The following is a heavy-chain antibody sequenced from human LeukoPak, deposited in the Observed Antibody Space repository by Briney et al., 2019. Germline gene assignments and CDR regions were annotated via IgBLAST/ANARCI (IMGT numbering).Heavy chain of an antibody. CDR2: INSDGSST. Sequence: PGGSLRLSCAASGFTFSSYWMHWVRQAPGKGLVWVSRINSDGSSTSYADSVEGRFTISRDNSKKTLYLQMNSLTPEDTAVYFAVAVTLDYWGQGTLVTVSS. J-gene: IGHJ4*02. V-gene: IGHV3-74*01. CDR3: VAVTLDY. CDR1: GFTFSSYW. D-gene: IGHD6-19*01.